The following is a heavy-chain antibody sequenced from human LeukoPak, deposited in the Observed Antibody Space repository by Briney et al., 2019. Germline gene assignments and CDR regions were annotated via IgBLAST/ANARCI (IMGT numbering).Heavy chain of an antibody. Sequence: ASVKVSCKASGYTFTSYYMHWVRQAPGQGLEWMGIINPSGGSTSYAQKFQGRVTMTRDTSTSTVYMELGSLRSEDTAVYYCARDYCSGGSCYSNAFDIWGQGTMVTVSS. J-gene: IGHJ3*02. D-gene: IGHD2-15*01. CDR2: INPSGGST. V-gene: IGHV1-46*01. CDR1: GYTFTSYY. CDR3: ARDYCSGGSCYSNAFDI.